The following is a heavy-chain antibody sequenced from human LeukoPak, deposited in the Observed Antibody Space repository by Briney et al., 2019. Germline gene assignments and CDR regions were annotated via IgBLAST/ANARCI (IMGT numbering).Heavy chain of an antibody. Sequence: GGSLRLSCTASGFAFAEHGMSWVRQVPGKGLEWVSGINWSGGSTGYADPLRGRFTISRDNAKNSLYFQMDSLRAEDTDLYYCARAPITSPFYFDYWGQGTLVTVSS. D-gene: IGHD2-2*01. CDR3: ARAPITSPFYFDY. J-gene: IGHJ4*02. CDR1: GFAFAEHG. V-gene: IGHV3-20*04. CDR2: INWSGGST.